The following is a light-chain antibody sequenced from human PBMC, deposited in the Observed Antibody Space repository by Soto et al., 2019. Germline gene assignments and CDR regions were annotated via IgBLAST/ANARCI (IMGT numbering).Light chain of an antibody. Sequence: ILMTQSPPTLSVSPGERATLSCRASQSVSSNLAWYQQKPGQAPRLLIYGASTRATGIPARFSGSGSGTEFTLTISSLQSEDFAVYCCQQYNNWPWTFGQGTKVDIK. CDR3: QQYNNWPWT. J-gene: IGKJ1*01. CDR1: QSVSSN. V-gene: IGKV3-15*01. CDR2: GAS.